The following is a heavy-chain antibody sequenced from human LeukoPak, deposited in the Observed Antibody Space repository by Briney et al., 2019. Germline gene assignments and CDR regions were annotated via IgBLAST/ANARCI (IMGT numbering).Heavy chain of an antibody. D-gene: IGHD3-10*01. CDR2: IYSGGST. J-gene: IGHJ3*02. Sequence: GGSLRLSCAASGFTVSSNYMSWVRQAPGKGLEWVSVIYSGGSTYYADSVKGRFTISRDNSKNTLYLQMNSLRAEDTAVYYCARDRPYGSGSYEPFGAFDIWGQGTMVTVSS. CDR1: GFTVSSNY. CDR3: ARDRPYGSGSYEPFGAFDI. V-gene: IGHV3-66*01.